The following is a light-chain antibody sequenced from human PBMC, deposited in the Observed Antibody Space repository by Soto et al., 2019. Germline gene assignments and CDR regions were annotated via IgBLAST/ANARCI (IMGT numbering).Light chain of an antibody. CDR2: KGT. CDR3: CSSAPESTYV. Sequence: SVLAQPASVSGSPGQSITISCTGTSDDVGAYNSVSWYQQLPHKAPQVILYKGTQRPSGVSSRFSGSTSGNAASLTISGLQADDEADYFCCSSAPESTYVFGTGPKFTVL. V-gene: IGLV2-23*01. CDR1: SDDVGAYNS. J-gene: IGLJ1*01.